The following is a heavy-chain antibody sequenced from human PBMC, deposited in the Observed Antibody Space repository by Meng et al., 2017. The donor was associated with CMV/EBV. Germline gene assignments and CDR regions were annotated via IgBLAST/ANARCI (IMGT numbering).Heavy chain of an antibody. V-gene: IGHV3-23*01. CDR2: ISGSGGST. D-gene: IGHD5-12*01. J-gene: IGHJ4*02. Sequence: GESLKISCAASGFTFSSYAMSWVRQAPGKGLEWVSAISGSGGSTYYADSVKGRFTISRDNSKNTLYLQMNSLRAEDTAVYYCAKGGSRGWIGRYWGQGTLVTVSS. CDR3: AKGGSRGWIGRY. CDR1: GFTFSSYA.